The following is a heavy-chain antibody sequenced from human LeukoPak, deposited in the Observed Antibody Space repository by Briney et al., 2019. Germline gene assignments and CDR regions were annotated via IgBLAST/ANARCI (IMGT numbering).Heavy chain of an antibody. D-gene: IGHD5-18*01. CDR3: GRGYTSRLDY. V-gene: IGHV3-74*01. CDR1: GFPFSSYW. J-gene: IGHJ4*02. Sequence: GGSLRLSCAASGFPFSSYWMHWVRQVPGKGLVWVSRINSDGSTTNYADSVKGRFTISRDNAKNTLYLQMNSLRAEDTAVYYCGRGYTSRLDYWGQGTLVTVSS. CDR2: INSDGSTT.